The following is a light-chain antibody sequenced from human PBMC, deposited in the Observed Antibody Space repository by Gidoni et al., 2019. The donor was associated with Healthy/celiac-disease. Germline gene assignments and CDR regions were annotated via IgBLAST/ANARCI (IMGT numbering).Light chain of an antibody. CDR3: QQRSNWPRIT. CDR1: QSVSSY. J-gene: IGKJ5*01. CDR2: DAS. Sequence: EIVLTQYPATLSLSPGERATLSCRASQSVSSYLAWYQQKPGQAPRLLIYDASNRATGIPARFSGSGSGTDFTLTIRSLEPEAFAVYYCQQRSNWPRITFGQGTRLEIK. V-gene: IGKV3-11*01.